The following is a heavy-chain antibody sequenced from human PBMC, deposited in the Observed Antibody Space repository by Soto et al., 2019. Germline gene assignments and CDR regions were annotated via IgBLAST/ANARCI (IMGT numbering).Heavy chain of an antibody. CDR2: INHSGST. CDR1: VVSFSGYD. J-gene: IGHJ6*02. V-gene: IGHV4-34*01. CDR3: ARGRAKGGCSLVYNGMEA. D-gene: IGHD3-16*01. Sequence: PSETLSLTCAFYVVSFSGYDWCWIRHPPGKWLEWMGEINHSGSTNYNPSLKSRVTISVDTSKNQFSLTLSSVTAADTAVDECARGRAKGGCSLVYNGMEAWGQGTTVTVSS.